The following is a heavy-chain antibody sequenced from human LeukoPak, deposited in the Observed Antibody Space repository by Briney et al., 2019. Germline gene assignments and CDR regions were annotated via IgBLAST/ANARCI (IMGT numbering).Heavy chain of an antibody. CDR3: ARAPAIGYSSSWYNAGDYYGMDV. Sequence: GGSLRLSCAASGFTFSSYGMHWVRQAPGKGLEWVAVIWYDGNKKFYADSVKSRFTISRDNSKNTLFLQENSLRAEDTAVYFGARAPAIGYSSSWYNAGDYYGMDVWGQGTTVTVSS. V-gene: IGHV3-33*01. CDR1: GFTFSSYG. J-gene: IGHJ6*02. CDR2: IWYDGNKK. D-gene: IGHD6-13*01.